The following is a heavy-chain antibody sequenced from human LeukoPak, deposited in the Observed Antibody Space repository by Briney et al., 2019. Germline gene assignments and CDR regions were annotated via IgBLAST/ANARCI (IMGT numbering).Heavy chain of an antibody. V-gene: IGHV4-34*01. CDR3: ARGKAAAGPA. Sequence: SSETLSLTCAVYGGSFSGYYWSWIRQPPGKGLEWIGEINHSGSTNYNPSLKSRVTISVDTSKNQFSLKLSSVTAADTAVYYCARGKAAAGPAWGQGTLVTVSS. CDR2: INHSGST. CDR1: GGSFSGYY. J-gene: IGHJ4*02. D-gene: IGHD6-13*01.